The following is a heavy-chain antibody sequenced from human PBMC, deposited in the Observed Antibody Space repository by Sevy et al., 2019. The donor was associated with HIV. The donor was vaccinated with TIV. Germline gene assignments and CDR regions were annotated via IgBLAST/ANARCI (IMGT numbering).Heavy chain of an antibody. Sequence: GGSLRLSCTASGFTLSDYYMSWIRQAPGKGLQWISYISGSDDSGGDDTIYYADSVEGRFTNSRDNAKNSLYLQMSSLRADDPAVYYCARDHVKDGKGGDYYYHAMDVWGRGTTVTVSS. CDR1: GFTLSDYY. D-gene: IGHD3-16*01. CDR2: ISGSDDSGGDDTI. J-gene: IGHJ6*02. CDR3: ARDHVKDGKGGDYYYHAMDV. V-gene: IGHV3-11*01.